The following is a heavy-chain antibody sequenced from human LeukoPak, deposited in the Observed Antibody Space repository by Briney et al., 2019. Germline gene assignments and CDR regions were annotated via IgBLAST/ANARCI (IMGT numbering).Heavy chain of an antibody. CDR2: ITGSSSK. Sequence: GGSLRPSCAASGFTFSDYDMNWIRQAPGTGLEWVSYITGSSSKYYADSVKGRFTISRDNAKNSLYLQMNSLRAEDTAVYYCARPTTSGWYPHWGQGTMVTVSS. CDR1: GFTFSDYD. V-gene: IGHV3-69-1*01. D-gene: IGHD6-19*01. CDR3: ARPTTSGWYPH. J-gene: IGHJ3*01.